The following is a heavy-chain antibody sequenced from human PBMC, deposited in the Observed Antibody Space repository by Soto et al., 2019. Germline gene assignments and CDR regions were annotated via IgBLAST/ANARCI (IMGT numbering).Heavy chain of an antibody. V-gene: IGHV4-59*01. D-gene: IGHD2-15*01. CDR2: IYYSGST. Sequence: QVQLQESGPGLVKPSETLSLTCTVSGGSISSYYWSWIRQPPGKGLEWIGYIYYSGSTNYNPSLKSRVTLSLDTSKNQFSLKLSSVTAADTAVYYWAGASGCRGGSCAFDPWGQGTLVTVSS. J-gene: IGHJ5*02. CDR3: AGASGCRGGSCAFDP. CDR1: GGSISSYY.